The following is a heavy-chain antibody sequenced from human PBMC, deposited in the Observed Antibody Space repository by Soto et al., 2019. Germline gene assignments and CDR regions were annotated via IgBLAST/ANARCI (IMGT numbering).Heavy chain of an antibody. J-gene: IGHJ4*02. CDR3: ARDRGYSGYPTLDY. V-gene: IGHV4-31*03. D-gene: IGHD5-12*01. CDR1: GGSISSGGYY. CDR2: IYYSGST. Sequence: SETLSLTCTVSGGSISSGGYYWSWIRQHPGKGLEWIGYIYYSGSTYYNPSLKSRVTISVDTSKNQFSLKLSSVTAADTAVYYCARDRGYSGYPTLDYWGQGSPVTVSS.